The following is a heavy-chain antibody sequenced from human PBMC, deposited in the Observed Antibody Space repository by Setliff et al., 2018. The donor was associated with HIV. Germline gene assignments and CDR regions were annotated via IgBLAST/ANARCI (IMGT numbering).Heavy chain of an antibody. CDR3: ARNGPHGQGWYNYFDF. Sequence: SGPTLVNPLASVKVSCKASGDTFRSHAISWVRQALGQGLEWMGGIIAIIATKNYAQKFQDRVSITADEFTNTAYMEVSILRSEYTAVYYCARNGPHGQGWYNYFDFWGQGTLVTVSS. D-gene: IGHD6-19*01. V-gene: IGHV1-69*13. CDR2: IIAIIATK. CDR1: GDTFRSHA. J-gene: IGHJ4*02.